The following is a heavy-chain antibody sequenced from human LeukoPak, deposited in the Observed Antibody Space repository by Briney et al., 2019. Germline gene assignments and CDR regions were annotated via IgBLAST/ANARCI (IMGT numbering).Heavy chain of an antibody. D-gene: IGHD1-1*01. CDR3: AQSLGSGNWIGNWFDP. Sequence: SGTLSLTCTVSGGSISSSSHSWGWIRQPPGKGLEWTGTIYYTGRTYYNPSLESRLTISVGTSKNQFSLKLTSVTAADTAIYYCAQSLGSGNWIGNWFDPWGQGTLVTVSS. CDR2: IYYTGRT. J-gene: IGHJ5*02. V-gene: IGHV4-39*01. CDR1: GGSISSSSHS.